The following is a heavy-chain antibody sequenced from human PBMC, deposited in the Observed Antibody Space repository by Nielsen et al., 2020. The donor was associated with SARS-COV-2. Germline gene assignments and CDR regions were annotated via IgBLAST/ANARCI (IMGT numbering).Heavy chain of an antibody. V-gene: IGHV3-23*01. D-gene: IGHD4-17*01. CDR3: AKNRRDYGDYGDFDY. J-gene: IGHJ4*02. CDR2: IGYSGETT. CDR1: RNYS. Sequence: GESLKISCAASRNYSMSWVSKAPGQGLEWVSAIGYSGETTYYADSVKGRFTVSRDNSKNTLYVQMNSLRVEDTAVYYCAKNRRDYGDYGDFDYWGQGILVTVAS.